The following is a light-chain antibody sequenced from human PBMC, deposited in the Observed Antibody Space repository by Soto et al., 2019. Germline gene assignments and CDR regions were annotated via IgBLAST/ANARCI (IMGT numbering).Light chain of an antibody. J-gene: IGLJ3*02. CDR3: CSYAGSYTWV. CDR1: SSDVGGYNY. CDR2: DVT. V-gene: IGLV2-11*01. Sequence: QSALTQARSVSGSPGQSVTISCTGTSSDVGGYNYVSWYQQHPGKAPKLMIYDVTKRPSGVPDRLSGSKSGNTASLTISGLQAEDEADYYCCSYAGSYTWVFGGGTKLIVL.